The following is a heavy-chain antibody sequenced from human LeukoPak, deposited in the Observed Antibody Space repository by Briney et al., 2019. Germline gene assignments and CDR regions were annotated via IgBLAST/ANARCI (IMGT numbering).Heavy chain of an antibody. CDR1: GYTFTSYG. J-gene: IGHJ4*02. V-gene: IGHV1-18*01. D-gene: IGHD3-3*01. CDR2: ISAYNGNT. CDR3: ARGPLQDYDFWSGYFIRDVVYFDY. Sequence: ASVTVSCEASGYTFTSYGISWVRQAPGQGLERMGWISAYNGNTNYAQKLQGRVTMTTDTSTSTAYMELRSLRSDDTAVYYCARGPLQDYDFWSGYFIRDVVYFDYWGQGTLVTVSS.